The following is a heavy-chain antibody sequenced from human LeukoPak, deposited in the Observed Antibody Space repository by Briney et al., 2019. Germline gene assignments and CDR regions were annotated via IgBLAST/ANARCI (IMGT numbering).Heavy chain of an antibody. D-gene: IGHD3-10*01. J-gene: IGHJ2*01. CDR3: ARGLGGDQGYFDL. V-gene: IGHV3-9*01. Sequence: QPGGSLRLSCAASGFIFDDYAMHWVRPAPGKGLEGVSGISWNSGSLAYADSVKGRFTISRDNAKNSLYLQMNSLRTEDTALYYCARGLGGDQGYFDLWGRGTLATVSS. CDR2: ISWNSGSL. CDR1: GFIFDDYA.